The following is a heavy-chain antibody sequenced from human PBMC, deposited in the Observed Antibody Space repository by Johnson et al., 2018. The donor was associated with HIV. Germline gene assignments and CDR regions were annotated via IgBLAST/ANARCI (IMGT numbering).Heavy chain of an antibody. J-gene: IGHJ3*02. Sequence: QVQLVESGGGVVQPGRSLRLSCAASGFTFSSYGMHWVRQAPGKWLEWVAVISYDGSNKYYADSVKGRFTISRDNSKNTLYLQMNSLRAEDTAVYYCAKEYSSPYGDYDGDAFDIWGQGTMVTVSS. D-gene: IGHD4-17*01. CDR1: GFTFSSYG. CDR3: AKEYSSPYGDYDGDAFDI. V-gene: IGHV3-30*18. CDR2: ISYDGSNK.